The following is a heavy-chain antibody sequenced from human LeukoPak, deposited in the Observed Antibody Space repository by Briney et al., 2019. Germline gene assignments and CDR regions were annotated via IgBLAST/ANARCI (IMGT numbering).Heavy chain of an antibody. V-gene: IGHV6-1*01. D-gene: IGHD6-19*01. CDR3: ARDPGIAVVLLSWFDP. CDR2: TYYRSKWYN. CDR1: GDSVSSNSAA. Sequence: SQTLSLTCAISGDSVSSNSAAWNWVRQSPSRGLEWLGRTYYRSKWYNDYAVSVKSRITINPDASKNQFSLQLNSVTPEDTAVYYCARDPGIAVVLLSWFDPWGQGTLVTASS. J-gene: IGHJ5*02.